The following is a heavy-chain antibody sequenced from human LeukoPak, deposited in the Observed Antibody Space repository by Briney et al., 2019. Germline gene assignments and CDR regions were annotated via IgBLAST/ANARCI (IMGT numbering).Heavy chain of an antibody. Sequence: GGSLRLSCAASGFTVSSNYMNWVRQAPGKGLEWVSVIYSGGSTYYADSVKGRFTISRDNSKNTLYLQMNSLRADDTAMYYCAKGLGAGGGLYGAMDVWGQGTTVTVSS. CDR1: GFTVSSNY. CDR3: AKGLGAGGGLYGAMDV. J-gene: IGHJ6*02. V-gene: IGHV3-66*01. D-gene: IGHD6-13*01. CDR2: IYSGGST.